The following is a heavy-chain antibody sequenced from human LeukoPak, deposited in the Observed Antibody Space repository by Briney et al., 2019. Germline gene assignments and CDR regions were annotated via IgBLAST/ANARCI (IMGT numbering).Heavy chain of an antibody. V-gene: IGHV3-74*01. J-gene: IGHJ4*02. CDR2: INSDGSDT. CDR3: VGGYDPHY. D-gene: IGHD2-8*02. CDR1: GFTFSSYW. Sequence: PGGSLRLSCAASGFTFSSYWMHWVRQAPGKGLVWVSRINSDGSDTTYADSVKGRLTISRDNAKNTLYLQMNSLRAEDTAIYYCVGGYDPHYRGQGTLVTVSS.